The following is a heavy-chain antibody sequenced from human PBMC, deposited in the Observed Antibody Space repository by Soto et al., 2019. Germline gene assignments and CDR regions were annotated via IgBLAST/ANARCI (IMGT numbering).Heavy chain of an antibody. V-gene: IGHV1-2*04. Sequence: ASVKVSCKSSGDSFNDYYLHWVRQAPGQGLEWMGWINPNSGVTKYAQKFQGWLTMTGDTSIRTVYMELSRLRSDDTAVYYCARESGGATATLDYYYFYMDVWGKEGTVTVSS. J-gene: IGHJ6*03. D-gene: IGHD5-12*01. CDR2: INPNSGVT. CDR1: GDSFNDYY. CDR3: ARESGGATATLDYYYFYMDV.